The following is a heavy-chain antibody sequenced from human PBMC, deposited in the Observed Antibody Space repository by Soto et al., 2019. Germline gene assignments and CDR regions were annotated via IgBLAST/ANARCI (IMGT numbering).Heavy chain of an antibody. J-gene: IGHJ4*02. V-gene: IGHV3-21*01. CDR2: ISSTTNYV. CDR1: GVTFTRYS. Sequence: PGGSLGVACAASGVTFTRYSMNWVRQAPGKGLEWVSSISSTTNYVYYADSMKGRFTVSRDNAKNSVYLEMNSLSAEDTAVYYCARESEDLTSNFDYWGQGTLVTVSS. CDR3: ARESEDLTSNFDY.